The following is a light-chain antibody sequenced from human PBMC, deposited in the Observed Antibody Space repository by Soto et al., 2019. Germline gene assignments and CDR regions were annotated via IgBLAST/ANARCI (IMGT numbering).Light chain of an antibody. CDR2: GAS. J-gene: IGKJ4*01. V-gene: IGKV3-20*01. CDR1: QTIGSRY. CDR3: QHYVSSPLT. Sequence: DIALTQSPDTLSLSPGERATLSCRASQTIGSRYLAWYQQKPGQRPRLLIYGASCRATGIPDRFSGSGSGTDFTLTISRLQPEDFAVYYCQHYVSSPLTFGGGTKVDIK.